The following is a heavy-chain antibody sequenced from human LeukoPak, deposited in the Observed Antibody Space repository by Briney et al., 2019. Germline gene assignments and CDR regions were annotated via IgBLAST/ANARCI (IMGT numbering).Heavy chain of an antibody. CDR3: ARHHGSGSYLADY. Sequence: GESLKISCRGSGYSFTSYWISWVRQMPGKGLEWLGIICPGDYDTRYSPSFQSQVNMSANKSISTAYLQWSSLKASDTAMYYCARHHGSGSYLADYWGQGTLVTVSS. V-gene: IGHV5-51*01. J-gene: IGHJ4*02. CDR2: ICPGDYDT. D-gene: IGHD3-10*01. CDR1: GYSFTSYW.